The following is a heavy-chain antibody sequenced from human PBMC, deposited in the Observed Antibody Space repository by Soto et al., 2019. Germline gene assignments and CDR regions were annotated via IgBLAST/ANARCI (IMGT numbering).Heavy chain of an antibody. J-gene: IGHJ6*02. CDR3: AREVVAPPDYYYGLDV. CDR2: ISYDGYNK. CDR1: GFTFSNAC. Sequence: VGSLRLSCAGAGFTFSNACMNWVRQAPGKGLEWVAVISYDGYNKYYADSVKDRFTFSRENSKNALYLQMNYLRAEDTAVYYCAREVVAPPDYYYGLDVWGQGTTVTVSS. D-gene: IGHD5-12*01. V-gene: IGHV3-30-3*01.